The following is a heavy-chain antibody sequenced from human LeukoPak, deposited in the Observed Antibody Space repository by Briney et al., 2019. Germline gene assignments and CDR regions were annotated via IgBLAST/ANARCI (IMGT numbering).Heavy chain of an antibody. CDR3: AREGLASMVRGVIGH. CDR1: GASVSSGSHY. J-gene: IGHJ4*02. Sequence: SETLSLTCTVSGASVSSGSHYWSWIRQPPGKGLEWIVYIYYSENTNYNPSLKSRVTISVDTSKSQFSLNLNSVTAADTAVYYCAREGLASMVRGVIGHWGQGTLVTVSS. V-gene: IGHV4-61*01. CDR2: IYYSENT. D-gene: IGHD3-10*01.